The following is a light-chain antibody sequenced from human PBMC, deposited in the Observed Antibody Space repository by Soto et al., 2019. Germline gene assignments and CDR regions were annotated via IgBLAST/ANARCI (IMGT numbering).Light chain of an antibody. CDR3: SSYAGSNNRGV. CDR2: EVS. CDR1: STDVGGYNY. J-gene: IGLJ1*01. Sequence: QSALTEPPSASVSPGQSVTISCTGTSTDVGGYNYISWYQHHPGKGPKLIIYEVSERPSGVPDRFSGSKSGNTASLTVSGLQAEDEADYYCSSYAGSNNRGVFGSGTKVTVL. V-gene: IGLV2-8*01.